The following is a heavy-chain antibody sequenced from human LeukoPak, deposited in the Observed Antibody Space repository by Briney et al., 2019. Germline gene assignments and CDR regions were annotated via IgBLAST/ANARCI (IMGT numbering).Heavy chain of an antibody. CDR3: ARDSLPYGMDV. J-gene: IGHJ6*02. Sequence: SETLSLTCTVSGGSISSSYYYWGWIRQPPGKGLEWIGSIYSSGSTYYNPSLKSRVTISVDTSKNQFSLKLTSVTAADTAVYYCARDSLPYGMDVWGQGTTVTVSS. CDR1: GGSISSSYYY. V-gene: IGHV4-39*02. CDR2: IYSSGST. D-gene: IGHD3-16*01.